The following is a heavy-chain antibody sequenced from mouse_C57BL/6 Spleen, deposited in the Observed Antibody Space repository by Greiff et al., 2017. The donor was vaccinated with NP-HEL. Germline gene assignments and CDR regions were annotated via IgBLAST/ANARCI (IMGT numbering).Heavy chain of an antibody. CDR3: AIWWTAQAYYAMDY. CDR1: GYTFTSYW. V-gene: IGHV1-74*01. Sequence: QVQLQQPGAELVKPGASVKVSCKASGYTFTSYWMHWVKQRPGQGLEWIGRIHPAASDTNYNQKFKGKATLTVDKSSSTAYMQLSSLTSDDSAVYYGAIWWTAQAYYAMDYWGQGTSVTVSS. CDR2: IHPAASDT. D-gene: IGHD3-2*02. J-gene: IGHJ4*01.